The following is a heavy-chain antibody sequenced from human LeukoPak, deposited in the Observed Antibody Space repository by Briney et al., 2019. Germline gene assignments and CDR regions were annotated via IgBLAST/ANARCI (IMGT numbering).Heavy chain of an antibody. J-gene: IGHJ6*02. V-gene: IGHV1-8*01. CDR3: SVHYYYGMDV. CDR2: MNPSSGNT. CDR1: GYTFTSCD. Sequence: GPVKVSCKASGYTFTSCDINWVRQATGQGLEWMGWMNPSSGNTGYAQKFQGRVTMTRNTSISTAYMELSSLRSEDTAVYYCSVHYYYGMDVWGQGTTVTVSS.